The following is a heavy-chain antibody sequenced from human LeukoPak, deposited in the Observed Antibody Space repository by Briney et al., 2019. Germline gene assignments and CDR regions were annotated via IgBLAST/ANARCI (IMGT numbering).Heavy chain of an antibody. J-gene: IGHJ5*02. Sequence: ASVKVSCKASGYTFTGYYMHWVRQAPGQGLEWMGWTNLKSGGTNYAQKFQGRVTMTRDTSISTAYMELSRLRSDDTAVYYCARLYSSSWYDFITGTWFDPWGQGTLVTVSS. V-gene: IGHV1-2*02. CDR2: TNLKSGGT. CDR3: ARLYSSSWYDFITGTWFDP. CDR1: GYTFTGYY. D-gene: IGHD6-13*01.